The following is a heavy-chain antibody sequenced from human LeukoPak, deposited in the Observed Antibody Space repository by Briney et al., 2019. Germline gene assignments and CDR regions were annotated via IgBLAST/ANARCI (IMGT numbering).Heavy chain of an antibody. V-gene: IGHV3-23*01. D-gene: IGHD5-12*01. CDR1: GFTFSSYG. CDR2: ISGSGGST. CDR3: AREDLYTGYQVIDY. J-gene: IGHJ4*02. Sequence: PGGSLRLSCAASGFTFSSYGMSWVRQAPGKGLEWVSAISGSGGSTYYADSVKGRFTISRDNAKNSLYLQMNSLRVEDTALYFCAREDLYTGYQVIDYWGQGTLVTVSS.